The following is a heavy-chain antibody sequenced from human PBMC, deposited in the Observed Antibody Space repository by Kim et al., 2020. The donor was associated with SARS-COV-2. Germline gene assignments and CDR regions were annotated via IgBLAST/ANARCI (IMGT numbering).Heavy chain of an antibody. CDR3: ARGKEGQQLVMAY. D-gene: IGHD6-13*01. Sequence: KYSQKFQGIVTITRDTSANTAYMELSSLRSADTAAYYCARGKEGQQLVMAYWGQGTLVTVSS. J-gene: IGHJ4*02. V-gene: IGHV1-3*01.